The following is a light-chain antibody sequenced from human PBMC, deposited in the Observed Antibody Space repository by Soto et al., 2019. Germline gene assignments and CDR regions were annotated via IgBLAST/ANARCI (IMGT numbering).Light chain of an antibody. CDR3: QQYDTCLYT. CDR1: QSISSW. V-gene: IGKV1-5*03. J-gene: IGKJ2*01. Sequence: DIQMTQTPSTLSASVGDRVTITCRASQSISSWLAWYQQKPGTAPKLLIYKASSLESGVPSRFSGSGSGTEFTLTISSVQPEDFATYYCQQYDTCLYTFGQGTKLEI. CDR2: KAS.